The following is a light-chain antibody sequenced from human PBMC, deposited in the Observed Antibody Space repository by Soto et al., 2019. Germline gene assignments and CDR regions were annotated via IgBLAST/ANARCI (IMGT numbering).Light chain of an antibody. J-gene: IGKJ5*01. Sequence: DIQMTQSPSSLSASVGDRFTIACQASQDISNYLHWYQQKPGKAPKLLIYDASNLETGVPSRFSGSGSGTDFTFTISSLQPEDIATYYCQQYDNFPRAINFGQGTRLENK. V-gene: IGKV1-33*01. CDR1: QDISNY. CDR2: DAS. CDR3: QQYDNFPRAIN.